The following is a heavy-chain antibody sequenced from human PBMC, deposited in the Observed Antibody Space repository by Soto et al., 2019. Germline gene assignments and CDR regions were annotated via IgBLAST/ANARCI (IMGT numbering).Heavy chain of an antibody. CDR3: ARSRDGYNYMGAILFRYYYYGMDV. Sequence: QVTLKESGPVLVKPTETLTLTCTVSGFSLSNARMGVSWIRQPPGKALEWLAHIFSNDEKSYSTSLKSRLTISKDTSKSQVVLTMTNMDPVDTATYYCARSRDGYNYMGAILFRYYYYGMDVWGQGTTVTVSS. V-gene: IGHV2-26*01. J-gene: IGHJ6*02. CDR2: IFSNDEK. D-gene: IGHD5-12*01. CDR1: GFSLSNARMG.